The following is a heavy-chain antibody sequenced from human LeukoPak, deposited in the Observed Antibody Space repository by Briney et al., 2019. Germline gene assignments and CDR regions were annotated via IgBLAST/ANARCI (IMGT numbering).Heavy chain of an antibody. CDR1: GGSISSSSYY. D-gene: IGHD5-24*01. J-gene: IGHJ4*02. Sequence: SETLSLTCTVSGGSISSSSYYWGWLRQPPGRGLEWVGSMYYSGSTYYNPSLKSRVTISVHTSKNQFSLKLSSVTAADTAVYYCARDCRGGDGYTYGTDYWGQGTLVTVSS. V-gene: IGHV4-39*07. CDR2: MYYSGST. CDR3: ARDCRGGDGYTYGTDY.